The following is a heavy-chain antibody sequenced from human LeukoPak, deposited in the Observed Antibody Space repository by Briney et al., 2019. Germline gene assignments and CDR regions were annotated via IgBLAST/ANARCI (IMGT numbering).Heavy chain of an antibody. V-gene: IGHV1-46*01. CDR2: IYPRDGST. Sequence: ASVKVSCKASGYTFTSNYIHWVRQAPGQGLEWMGMIYPRDGSTSYAQKFQGRVTVTRDTSTSTVHMELSGLRSEDTAVYYCARDLSNSGDYWGQGTLVTVSS. CDR3: ARDLSNSGDY. J-gene: IGHJ4*02. D-gene: IGHD4-23*01. CDR1: GYTFTSNY.